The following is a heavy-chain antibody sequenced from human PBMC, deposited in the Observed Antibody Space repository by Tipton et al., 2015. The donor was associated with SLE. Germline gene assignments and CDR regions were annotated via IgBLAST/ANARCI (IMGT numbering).Heavy chain of an antibody. V-gene: IGHV5-51*01. Sequence: QSGPEVKKPGESLKISCKGSGYSFTSYWIGWVRQMPGKGLEWMGIIYPGDSDTRYSPAFQGQVTISADKSLGTAYLQWSSLKASDTAMYYCARHSGAPYYYDSSGYDYWGQGTLVTVSS. CDR2: IYPGDSDT. CDR1: GYSFTSYW. J-gene: IGHJ4*02. D-gene: IGHD3-22*01. CDR3: ARHSGAPYYYDSSGYDY.